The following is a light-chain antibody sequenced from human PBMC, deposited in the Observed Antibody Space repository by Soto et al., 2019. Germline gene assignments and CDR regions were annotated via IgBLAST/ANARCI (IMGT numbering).Light chain of an antibody. Sequence: DIQMTQSPSTLSASIGDRVTLTCRASQSIRNSLAWYQQKPGKAPRLLIYEASSLESGVPPRLSGSGSGTEFTLTISSLQPDDFATYYCQQYSSYSLTFGQGTKVDIK. V-gene: IGKV1-5*01. CDR1: QSIRNS. J-gene: IGKJ1*01. CDR3: QQYSSYSLT. CDR2: EAS.